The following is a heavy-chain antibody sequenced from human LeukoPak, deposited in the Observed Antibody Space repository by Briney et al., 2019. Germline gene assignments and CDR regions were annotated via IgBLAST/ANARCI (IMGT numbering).Heavy chain of an antibody. Sequence: GGSLRLSCAASGFTFSSYWMSWVRQAPGKGLEWVSAISGSGGSTYYADSVKGRFTISRDNSKNTLHLQMNSLRAEDTAVYYCAKDLDDELGFDYWGQGTLVTVSS. V-gene: IGHV3-23*01. D-gene: IGHD6-13*01. CDR3: AKDLDDELGFDY. CDR1: GFTFSSYW. J-gene: IGHJ4*02. CDR2: ISGSGGST.